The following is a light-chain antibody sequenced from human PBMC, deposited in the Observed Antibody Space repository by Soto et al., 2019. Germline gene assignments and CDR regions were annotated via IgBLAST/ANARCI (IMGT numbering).Light chain of an antibody. CDR2: AAS. CDR3: RQHNTYTQT. Sequence: DNQMTQSPSSLSASVGDRVTITCRASQGIGNFLGWFQQKPGRAPKLLIYAASSLESGVPSRFSDSGSGTEFTLTISSLQPEDGATYYCRQHNTYTQTFGQGTKVDVK. CDR1: QGIGNF. J-gene: IGKJ1*01. V-gene: IGKV1-17*01.